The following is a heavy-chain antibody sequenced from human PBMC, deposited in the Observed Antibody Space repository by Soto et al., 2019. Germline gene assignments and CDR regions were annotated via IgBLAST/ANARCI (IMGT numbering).Heavy chain of an antibody. CDR1: GFTFSDYY. CDR3: ARELQRTEN. Sequence: LRLSCAASGFTFSDYYMSWIRQAPGQGLESVSYISSSGSTIYYADSVKGRFTITRDNAKNSLYLQMNSLRAEATAVYYCARELQRTENWGQGALVTVSS. J-gene: IGHJ4*02. D-gene: IGHD2-21*02. V-gene: IGHV3-11*01. CDR2: ISSSGSTI.